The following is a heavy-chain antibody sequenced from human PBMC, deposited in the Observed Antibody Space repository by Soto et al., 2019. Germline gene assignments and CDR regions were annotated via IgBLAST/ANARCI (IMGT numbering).Heavy chain of an antibody. CDR3: ARDMYSSSSFWFDP. V-gene: IGHV1-18*04. CDR2: ISAYNGNT. D-gene: IGHD6-6*01. CDR1: GYTFTSYG. Sequence: ASVKVSCKASGYTFTSYGISWVRQAPGQGLEWMGWISAYNGNTNYAQKLQGRVTMTTDTSTSTAYVELRSLRSDDTAVYYCARDMYSSSSFWFDPWGQGTLVTVSS. J-gene: IGHJ5*02.